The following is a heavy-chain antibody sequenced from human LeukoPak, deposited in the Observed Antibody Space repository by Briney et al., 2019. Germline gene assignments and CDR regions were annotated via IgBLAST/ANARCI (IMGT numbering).Heavy chain of an antibody. V-gene: IGHV3-53*01. D-gene: IGHD5-18*01. Sequence: GGSLRLSCAASGFTVSSDYMSWVRQAPGKGLEWVSVIYSGGSTYYADSVKGRFTISRDNAKNSLYLQMNSLRAEDTAVYYCARGLTYSYGFYYFDYWGQGTLVTVSS. CDR3: ARGLTYSYGFYYFDY. CDR2: IYSGGST. CDR1: GFTVSSDY. J-gene: IGHJ4*02.